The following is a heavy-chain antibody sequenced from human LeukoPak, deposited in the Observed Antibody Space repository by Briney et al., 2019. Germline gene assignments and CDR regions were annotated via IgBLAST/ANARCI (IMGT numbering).Heavy chain of an antibody. V-gene: IGHV3-74*01. D-gene: IGHD2-2*03. Sequence: PGGSLRLSCAASGFTFSSYWMHWVRQVPGKGLVWVSRINGDGSNTNYADSVKGRFTVSRDNVKNTLYLQMNSLRVDDTAVYYCASFAGYPFDYWGQGALVTVSS. CDR2: INGDGSNT. CDR3: ASFAGYPFDY. J-gene: IGHJ4*02. CDR1: GFTFSSYW.